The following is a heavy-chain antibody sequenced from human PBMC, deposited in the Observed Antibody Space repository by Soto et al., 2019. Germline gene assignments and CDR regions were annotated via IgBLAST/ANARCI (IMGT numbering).Heavy chain of an antibody. CDR1: GFTFDDYA. V-gene: IGHV3-9*01. CDR3: AKDRHSSGPEYFQH. Sequence: EVQLVESGGVLVQPGRSLRLSCAASGFTFDDYAMHWVRQAPGKGLEWVSGISWNSGSIGYADSVKGRFTISRDNAKNSLYLQMNSLRAEDTALYYCAKDRHSSGPEYFQHWGQGTLVTVSS. J-gene: IGHJ1*01. D-gene: IGHD6-19*01. CDR2: ISWNSGSI.